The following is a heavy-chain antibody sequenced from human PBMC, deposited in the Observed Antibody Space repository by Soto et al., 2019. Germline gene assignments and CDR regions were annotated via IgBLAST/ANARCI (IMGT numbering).Heavy chain of an antibody. V-gene: IGHV4-61*01. J-gene: IGHJ4*02. D-gene: IGHD3-10*01. CDR2: ISYSGST. CDR1: GGSVSSGSYY. Sequence: QVQLQESGPGLVKPSETLSLTCTVSGGSVSSGSYYWSWIRQPPGKGLEWIGYISYSGSTNYNHSLRSRVTIAVDTSEHQFALRLSSVTAADTAVYYCARVLLWFGQFTYFDYWGQGTLVTVSS. CDR3: ARVLLWFGQFTYFDY.